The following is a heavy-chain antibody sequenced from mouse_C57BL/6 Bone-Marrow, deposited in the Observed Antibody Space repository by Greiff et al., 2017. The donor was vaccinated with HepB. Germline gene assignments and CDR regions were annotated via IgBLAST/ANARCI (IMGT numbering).Heavy chain of an antibody. V-gene: IGHV6-3*01. CDR3: TGACEY. J-gene: IGHJ2*01. Sequence: EVQLQQSGGGLVQPGGSMKLSCVASGFTFSNYWMNWVRQSPEKGLEWVAQIRLKSDNYATHYAESVKGRFPISRDDSKSSVYLQMNNLRAEDTGIYYCTGACEYWGQGTTLTVSS. CDR1: GFTFSNYW. CDR2: IRLKSDNYAT.